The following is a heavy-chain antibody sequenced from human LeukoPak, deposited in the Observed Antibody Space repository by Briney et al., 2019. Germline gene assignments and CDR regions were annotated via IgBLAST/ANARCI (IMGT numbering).Heavy chain of an antibody. J-gene: IGHJ4*02. V-gene: IGHV3-7*01. Sequence: PGGSLRLSCAASGFTFSSYWMSWVRQAPGKGLEWVANIKPDGSEKYYVDSVGGRFTISRDNAKNSLYLQMNSLRAGDTAVYYCRYSSRGGFDYWGQGTLVTVSS. CDR3: RYSSRGGFDY. CDR1: GFTFSSYW. CDR2: IKPDGSEK. D-gene: IGHD6-13*01.